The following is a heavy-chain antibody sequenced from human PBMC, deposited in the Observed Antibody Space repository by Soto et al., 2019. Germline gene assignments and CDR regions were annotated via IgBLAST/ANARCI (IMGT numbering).Heavy chain of an antibody. V-gene: IGHV3-30-3*01. CDR2: ISYDGSNK. CDR3: ARDEAIVVVGAYYYGMDV. Sequence: VGSLRLSCAASGFTFSSYAMHWVRQAPGKGLEWVAVISYDGSNKYYADSVKGRFTISRDNSKDTLYLQMNSLRAEDTAVYYCARDEAIVVVGAYYYGMDVWGQGTTVTVSS. CDR1: GFTFSSYA. J-gene: IGHJ6*02. D-gene: IGHD3-22*01.